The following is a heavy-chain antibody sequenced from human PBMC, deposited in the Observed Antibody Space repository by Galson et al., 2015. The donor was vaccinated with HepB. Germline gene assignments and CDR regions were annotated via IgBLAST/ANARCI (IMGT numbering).Heavy chain of an antibody. CDR2: IYPRDSDT. D-gene: IGHD1-26*01. CDR3: ARHQYSGHPARASGI. CDR1: GYSFTTYW. V-gene: IGHV5-51*01. J-gene: IGHJ3*02. Sequence: QSGAEVKKPGESLKISCKGSGYSFTTYWIAWVRQMPGKGLEWMGIIYPRDSDTRYSPSFQGQVTMSVDKSITTAYLQWSSLKATDTAMYYCARHQYSGHPARASGIGGQGTMVSGSS.